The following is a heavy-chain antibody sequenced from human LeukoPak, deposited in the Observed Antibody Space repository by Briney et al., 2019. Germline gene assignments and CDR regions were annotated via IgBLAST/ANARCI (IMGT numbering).Heavy chain of an antibody. D-gene: IGHD6-13*01. CDR1: GFTFSSYW. CDR2: IKQDGSEK. Sequence: GSLRLSCAASGFTFSSYWMSWVRQAPGKGLEWVANIKQDGSEKYYVDSVKGRFTISRDNAKNSLYLQMNSLRAEDTAVYYCARVGQGYSSSWLVDWGQGTLVTVSS. J-gene: IGHJ4*02. CDR3: ARVGQGYSSSWLVD. V-gene: IGHV3-7*03.